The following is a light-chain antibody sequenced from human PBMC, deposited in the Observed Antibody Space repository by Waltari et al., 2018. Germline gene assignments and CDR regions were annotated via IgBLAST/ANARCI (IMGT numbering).Light chain of an antibody. V-gene: IGLV2-14*01. CDR3: SSYSSVTNVV. CDR1: SSDVGGHPY. J-gene: IGLJ2*01. Sequence: QSALTQPASVSGSPGQSITISCTGTSSDVGGHPYLSWYQQHPGEAPKRIIYDVSSRPSGVSPRFSASRSGNTASLTISGLRTEDEADYYCSSYSSVTNVVFGGGTKLTVL. CDR2: DVS.